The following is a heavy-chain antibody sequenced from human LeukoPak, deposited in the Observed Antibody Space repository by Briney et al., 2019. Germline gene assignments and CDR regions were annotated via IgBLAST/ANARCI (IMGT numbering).Heavy chain of an antibody. J-gene: IGHJ4*02. D-gene: IGHD2-15*01. V-gene: IGHV1-18*01. Sequence: ASVKVSCKASGYTFTNYGISWVRQAPGQGLEWMGWVSAYADDTNYVQKFQGRITITTDTSTSTAYVELRSLRSDDTAVYYCARDCIGCHGFDYWGQGTLVTVSS. CDR3: ARDCIGCHGFDY. CDR1: GYTFTNYG. CDR2: VSAYADDT.